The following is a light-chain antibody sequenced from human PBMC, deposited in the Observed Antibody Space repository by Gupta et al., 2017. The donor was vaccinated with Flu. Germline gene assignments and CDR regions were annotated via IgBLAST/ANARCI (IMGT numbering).Light chain of an antibody. J-gene: IGLJ3*02. Sequence: QSALTQPASVSGSPGQSITIPCAGTSSDVGSYNFVSWYQHHPGKAPKLMVYEVSNRPSGVSNRFSGSKSGNTASLTISGLEAEDEADYYCSSYTSTRALWVFGGGTKLTVL. V-gene: IGLV2-14*01. CDR2: EVS. CDR1: SSDVGSYNF. CDR3: SSYTSTRALWV.